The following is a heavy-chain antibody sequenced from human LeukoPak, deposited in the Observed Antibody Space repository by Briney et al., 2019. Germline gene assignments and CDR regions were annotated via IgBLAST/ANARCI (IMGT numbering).Heavy chain of an antibody. D-gene: IGHD3-22*01. V-gene: IGHV4-34*01. CDR2: INHSGST. CDR1: GGSCSGYY. CDR3: ARSQGDGYYYDSSGYYPFDY. J-gene: IGHJ4*02. Sequence: SETLSLTCAVYGGSCSGYYWSWIRQPPGKGLEWIGEINHSGSTNYNPSLKSRVTISVDTSKNQFSLKLSSVTAADTAVYYCARSQGDGYYYDSSGYYPFDYWGQGTLVTVSS.